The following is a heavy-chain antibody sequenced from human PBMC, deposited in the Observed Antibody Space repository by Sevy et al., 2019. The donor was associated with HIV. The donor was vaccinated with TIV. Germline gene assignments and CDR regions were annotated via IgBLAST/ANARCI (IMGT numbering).Heavy chain of an antibody. CDR1: GFXFSSYA. CDR2: ISGSGGST. CDR3: AKKDKDCXXTSCYYNYXXYMDV. J-gene: IGHJ6*03. D-gene: IGHD2-2*01. V-gene: IGHV3-23*01. Sequence: GGALRLSCAAXGFXFSSYAMSWVRQAPGKGLEWVSAISGSGGSTHYADSVRGGFTNSRDNSKNTLYLQMNSLRAADTAXXYCAKKDKDCXXTSCYYNYXXYMDVWGKGTTVTVSS.